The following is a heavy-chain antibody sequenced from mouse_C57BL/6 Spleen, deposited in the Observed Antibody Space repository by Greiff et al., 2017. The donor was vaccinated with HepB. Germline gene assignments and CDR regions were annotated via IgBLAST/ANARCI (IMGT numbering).Heavy chain of an antibody. CDR3: ARENYSNPSSFAY. D-gene: IGHD2-5*01. CDR2: INPSSGYT. J-gene: IGHJ3*01. CDR1: GYTFTSYW. Sequence: QVHVKQSGAELAKPGASVKLSCKASGYTFTSYWMHWVKQRPGQGLEWIGYINPSSGYTKYNQKFKDKATLTADKSSSTAYMQLSSLTYEDSAVYYCARENYSNPSSFAYWGQGTLVTVSA. V-gene: IGHV1-7*01.